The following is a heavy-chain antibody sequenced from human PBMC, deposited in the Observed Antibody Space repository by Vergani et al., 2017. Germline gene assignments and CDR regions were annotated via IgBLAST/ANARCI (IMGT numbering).Heavy chain of an antibody. Sequence: QVQLQQWGGGLLKPSETLSLTCVVNGGSFTSYHWTWIRQSPGEGLEWVGDIDHTGRPDYNPSLKSRLTMSVDKSRNQFSLTINSVTATDTAIYFFARGNTETNGHLYYYYYMDVWGQGTAVTVS. CDR2: IDHTGRP. CDR3: ARGNTETNGHLYYYYYMDV. J-gene: IGHJ6*03. CDR1: GGSFTSYH. D-gene: IGHD4-11*01. V-gene: IGHV4-34*01.